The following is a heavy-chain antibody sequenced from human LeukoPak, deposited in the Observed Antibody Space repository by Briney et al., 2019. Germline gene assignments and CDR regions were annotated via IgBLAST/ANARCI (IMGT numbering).Heavy chain of an antibody. V-gene: IGHV3-48*01. CDR3: ARDQDSGWYSAGFDY. D-gene: IGHD6-19*01. CDR2: ISSSSSTI. J-gene: IGHJ4*02. Sequence: GGSLRLSCAASGFTFSSYEMNWVRQAPGKGLEWVSYISSSSSTIYYADSVKGRFTISRDNAKNSLYLQMNSLRAEDTAVYYCARDQDSGWYSAGFDYWGQGTLVTVSS. CDR1: GFTFSSYE.